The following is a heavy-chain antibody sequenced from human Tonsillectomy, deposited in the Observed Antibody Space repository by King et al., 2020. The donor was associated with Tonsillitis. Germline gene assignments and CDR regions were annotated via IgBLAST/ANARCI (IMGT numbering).Heavy chain of an antibody. CDR2: IHNGVST. Sequence: VQLQESGPGLVKPSETLSLTCTVSGGSISSYYWSWIRQPPGKGLEWIGYIHNGVSTNNNPSLKSRVTISVDSSKNQFSLRLTSVTAADTALYFCARDENSRAIQYWGQGTLVTVSS. J-gene: IGHJ1*01. D-gene: IGHD4-23*01. CDR1: GGSISSYY. V-gene: IGHV4-59*01. CDR3: ARDENSRAIQY.